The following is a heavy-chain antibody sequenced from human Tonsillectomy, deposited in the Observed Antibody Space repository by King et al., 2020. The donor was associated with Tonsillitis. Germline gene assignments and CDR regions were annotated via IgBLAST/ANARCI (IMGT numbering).Heavy chain of an antibody. CDR2: ISGTGGST. CDR1: AFSFGRYT. D-gene: IGHD6-19*01. V-gene: IGHV3-23*04. Sequence: QLVQSGGGLIHPGGSLRLSRAASAFSFGRYTMNWVRQAPGRGLEWVSAISGTGGSTYYADSVKGRFTISRDNSKNTLYLHMNSLRAEDTAIYYCAKGLDIAMAGPTSIDYWGQGTLVTVSS. CDR3: AKGLDIAMAGPTSIDY. J-gene: IGHJ4*02.